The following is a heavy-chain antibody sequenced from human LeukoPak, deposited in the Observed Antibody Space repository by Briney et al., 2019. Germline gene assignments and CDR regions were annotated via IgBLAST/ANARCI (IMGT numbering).Heavy chain of an antibody. Sequence: GESLKISCKGSAYSFNNYWINWVRQVPGKGLEWLGIIYPGDSETRYSPSFQGQVTISADKSVSTAYLQCSSLKASDTAMYYCARGYQLFDYWGQGTLVTVSS. CDR2: IYPGDSET. J-gene: IGHJ4*02. CDR3: ARGYQLFDY. D-gene: IGHD6-6*01. CDR1: AYSFNNYW. V-gene: IGHV5-51*01.